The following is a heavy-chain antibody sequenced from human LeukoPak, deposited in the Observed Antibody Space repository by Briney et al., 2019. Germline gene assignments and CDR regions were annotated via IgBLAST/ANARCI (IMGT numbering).Heavy chain of an antibody. CDR2: VNNDGSSP. CDR3: ARWLDVCSSNCLGDAFDI. Sequence: GGSLRLSCAASGFNFSRYWMHWVRQAPGKGLVWVSRVNNDGSSPSYADSVKGRFSISRDNAKNTLYLQMDSLRVEDTAVYYCARWLDVCSSNCLGDAFDIWGQGTMVTVSS. V-gene: IGHV3-74*01. D-gene: IGHD2-2*01. J-gene: IGHJ3*02. CDR1: GFNFSRYW.